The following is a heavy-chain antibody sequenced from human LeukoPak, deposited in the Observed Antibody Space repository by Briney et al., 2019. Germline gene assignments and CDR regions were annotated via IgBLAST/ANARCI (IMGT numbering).Heavy chain of an antibody. CDR1: GGSISIRPYY. D-gene: IGHD6-6*01. CDR2: ISYSGTT. V-gene: IGHV4-39*07. J-gene: IGHJ6*03. CDR3: ARDFSSSSTVYYYYYMDV. Sequence: PSETLSLTCTVSGGSISIRPYYWGWVRQPPGKGLEWIGTISYSGTTYYSPSLKSRVTISLDTSKNQFSLKLSSVTAADTAIYYCARDFSSSSTVYYYYYMDVWGKGTTVTVSS.